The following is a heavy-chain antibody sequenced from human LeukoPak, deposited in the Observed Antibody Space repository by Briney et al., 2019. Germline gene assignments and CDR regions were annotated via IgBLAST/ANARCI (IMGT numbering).Heavy chain of an antibody. CDR3: ARDGGYGDGWFDP. Sequence: ASVKVSCKASGGTFSSYAISWVRQAPGQGLEWMGWMNPNSGNTGYAQKFQGRVTMTRNTSISTAYMELSSLRSEDTAVYYCARDGGYGDGWFDPWGQGTLVTVSS. J-gene: IGHJ5*02. CDR2: MNPNSGNT. V-gene: IGHV1-8*02. D-gene: IGHD4-17*01. CDR1: GGTFSSYA.